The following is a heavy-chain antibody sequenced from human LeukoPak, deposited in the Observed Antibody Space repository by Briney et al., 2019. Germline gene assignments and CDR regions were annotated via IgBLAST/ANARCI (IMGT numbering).Heavy chain of an antibody. V-gene: IGHV4-34*01. Sequence: PSETLSLTCAVYGGSFSGYYWSWIRQPPGKGLEWIGEINHSGSTNYNPSLKSRVTISVDTSKSQFSLKLSSVTAADTAVYYCARGDVTAAPYFDYWGQGTLVTVSS. CDR2: INHSGST. J-gene: IGHJ4*02. CDR1: GGSFSGYY. CDR3: ARGDVTAAPYFDY. D-gene: IGHD2-21*02.